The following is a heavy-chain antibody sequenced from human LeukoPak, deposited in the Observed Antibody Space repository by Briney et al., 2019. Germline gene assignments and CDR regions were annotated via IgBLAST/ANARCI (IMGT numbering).Heavy chain of an antibody. CDR1: GYRFTSYW. J-gene: IGHJ3*02. D-gene: IGHD5-12*01. CDR2: IYPGDSDT. CDR3: AARRGGYDYFPRDAFDI. V-gene: IGHV5-51*01. Sequence: GESLKISCKGSGYRFTSYWIGWVRQLPGKGLEWMGIIYPGDSDTRYSPSFQGQVTISADKSISTAYLQWSSLKASDTAMYYCAARRGGYDYFPRDAFDIWGQGTMVTVSS.